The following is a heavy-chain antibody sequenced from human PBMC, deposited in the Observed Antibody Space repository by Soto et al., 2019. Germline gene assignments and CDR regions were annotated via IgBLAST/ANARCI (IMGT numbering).Heavy chain of an antibody. V-gene: IGHV3-23*01. CDR2: ISGSGGST. J-gene: IGHJ3*02. CDR3: AKDLGAPSTNYEAFDI. CDR1: GFTFSSYA. Sequence: GGSLRLSCAASGFTFSSYAMSWVRQAPGKGLEWVSAISGSGGSTYYADSVKGRFTISRDNSKNTLYLQMNSLRAEDAAVYYCAKDLGAPSTNYEAFDIWGQGTMVTVSS. D-gene: IGHD2-2*01.